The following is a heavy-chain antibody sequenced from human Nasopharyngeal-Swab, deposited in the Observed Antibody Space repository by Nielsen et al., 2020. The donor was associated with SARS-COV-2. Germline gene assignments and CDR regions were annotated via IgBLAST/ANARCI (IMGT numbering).Heavy chain of an antibody. D-gene: IGHD3-22*01. CDR3: ARARYHYDSSGYYSDAFDI. V-gene: IGHV1-46*01. CDR2: INPSDGIT. Sequence: ASLKISCKASGYTFTIYYMHWVRQAPGQGLEWMGIINPSDGITGYEQKFQGRVTMTRDTSTSTGYMVLSSLRSEDTAVYYCARARYHYDSSGYYSDAFDIWGQGTMVTVSS. J-gene: IGHJ3*02. CDR1: GYTFTIYY.